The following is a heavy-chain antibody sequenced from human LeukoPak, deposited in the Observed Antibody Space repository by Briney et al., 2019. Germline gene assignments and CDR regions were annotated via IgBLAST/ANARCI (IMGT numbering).Heavy chain of an antibody. CDR1: GYTFTGYG. CDR2: ISAYNGNT. CDR3: ARDPIGRTNYYYCGMDV. V-gene: IGHV1-18*04. J-gene: IGHJ6*04. D-gene: IGHD1-7*01. Sequence: ASVKVSCKASGYTFTGYGISWVRQAPGQGLEWMGWISAYNGNTNYAQKLQGRVTMTTDTSTSTAYMELRSLRSDDTAVYYCARDPIGRTNYYYCGMDVWGKGTTVTVSS.